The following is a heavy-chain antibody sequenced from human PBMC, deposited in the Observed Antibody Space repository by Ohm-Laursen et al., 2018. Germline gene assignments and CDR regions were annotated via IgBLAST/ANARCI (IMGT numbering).Heavy chain of an antibody. CDR1: GGSISSYY. J-gene: IGHJ4*02. D-gene: IGHD3-9*01. CDR3: AVGYFDSLIDY. V-gene: IGHV4-59*12. Sequence: TLSLTCSVSGGSISSYYWSWTRQSPGKGLEWIGYIYKSGSTNYNPSLKNRVTISVDTSKNQFSLKLSSVTAADTAVYYCAVGYFDSLIDYWGQGTLVTVSS. CDR2: IYKSGST.